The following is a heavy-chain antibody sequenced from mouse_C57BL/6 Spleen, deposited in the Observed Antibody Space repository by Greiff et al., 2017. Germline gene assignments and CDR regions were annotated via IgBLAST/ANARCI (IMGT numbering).Heavy chain of an antibody. CDR1: GYTFTSYW. CDR3: AREGDDYDRYFDV. CDR2: INPSNGGT. Sequence: VKLQQPGTELVKPGASVKLSCKASGYTFTSYWMHWVKQRPGQGLEWIGNINPSNGGTNYNEKFKSKATLTVDKSSSTAYMQLSSLTSEESAVYYCAREGDDYDRYFDVWGTGTTVTVSS. V-gene: IGHV1-53*01. D-gene: IGHD2-4*01. J-gene: IGHJ1*03.